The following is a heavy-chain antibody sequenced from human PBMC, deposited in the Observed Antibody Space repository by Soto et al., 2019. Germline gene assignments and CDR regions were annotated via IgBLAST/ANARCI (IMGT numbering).Heavy chain of an antibody. D-gene: IGHD2-21*01. Sequence: SGPTLVNPTQTLTLTCTISGFSLSTDGMCVSWIRQPPGKALEWLARIDWNDDKYYSTSLKTRLTISKDTSKNQAVLTMAKLDPADTATYYCARVWWFGEKEYFQNWGQGTLVTVSS. J-gene: IGHJ1*01. CDR1: GFSLSTDGMC. CDR2: IDWNDDK. CDR3: ARVWWFGEKEYFQN. V-gene: IGHV2-70*11.